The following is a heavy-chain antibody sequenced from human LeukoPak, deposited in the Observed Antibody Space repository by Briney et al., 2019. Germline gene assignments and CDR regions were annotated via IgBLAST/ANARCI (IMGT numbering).Heavy chain of an antibody. CDR2: ISGSGDST. Sequence: PGGSLRLFCAAAGFTFSSFGMSWVRQAPGKGLEWVSAISGSGDSTYYADSVEGRFTISRDNSKNTLYMQMNSLRAEDTAVYYCARGFDCWGQGTLVTVSS. CDR3: ARGFDC. V-gene: IGHV3-23*01. CDR1: GFTFSSFG. J-gene: IGHJ4*02.